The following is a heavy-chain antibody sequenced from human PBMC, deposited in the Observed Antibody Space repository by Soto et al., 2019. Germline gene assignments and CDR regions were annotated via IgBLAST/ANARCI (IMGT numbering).Heavy chain of an antibody. CDR2: ISSSGGST. CDR3: AKDRYTNNIEPPEIDY. V-gene: IGHV3-23*01. Sequence: GGSLRLSCAASGFTFSSYAMSWVRQAPGKGLEWASAISSSGGSTYYADSVKGRFTISRDNSMNTLYLQMSSLRAEDTAVYYCAKDRYTNNIEPPEIDYWGQGTLVTVSS. CDR1: GFTFSSYA. D-gene: IGHD1-20*01. J-gene: IGHJ4*02.